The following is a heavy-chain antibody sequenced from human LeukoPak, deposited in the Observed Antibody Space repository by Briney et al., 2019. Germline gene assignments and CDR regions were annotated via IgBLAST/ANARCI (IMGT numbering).Heavy chain of an antibody. D-gene: IGHD1-26*01. Sequence: GGSLRLSCAASGFTFDDYAMHWVRQAPGKGLEWVSGISWNSGSIGYADSVKGRFTISRDNAKNSLYLQMNSLRAEDTALYYCATLPHTDRYSGSSTINWGQGTLVTVSS. CDR2: ISWNSGSI. V-gene: IGHV3-9*01. CDR3: ATLPHTDRYSGSSTIN. J-gene: IGHJ4*02. CDR1: GFTFDDYA.